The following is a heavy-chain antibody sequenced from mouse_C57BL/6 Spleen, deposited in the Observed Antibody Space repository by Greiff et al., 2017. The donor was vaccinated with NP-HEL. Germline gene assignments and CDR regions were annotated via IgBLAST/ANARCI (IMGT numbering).Heavy chain of an antibody. CDR1: GYTFTDYN. CDR3: ARQRDYGGFAY. CDR2: INPNNGGT. V-gene: IGHV1-22*01. D-gene: IGHD2-4*01. Sequence: VQLQQSGPELVKPGASVKMSCKASGYTFTDYNMHWVKQSHGKSLEWIGDINPNNGGTSYNQKFKGKATLTVNKSSSTAYMELRSLTSEDSAVYYCARQRDYGGFAYWGQGTLVTVSA. J-gene: IGHJ3*01.